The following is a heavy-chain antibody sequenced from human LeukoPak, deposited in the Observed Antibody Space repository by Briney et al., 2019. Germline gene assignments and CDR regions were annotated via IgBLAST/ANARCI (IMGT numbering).Heavy chain of an antibody. CDR3: ARVPYSSSWYQFDY. CDR2: IYYSGST. Sequence: SETLSLTCTVSGGSISNYYWSWIRQPPGKGLEWIGYIYYSGSTNYNPSLKSRVTISVDTSKNKFSLKLSSVTAADTAVYYCARVPYSSSWYQFDYWGQGTLVAVSS. D-gene: IGHD6-13*01. CDR1: GGSISNYY. V-gene: IGHV4-59*08. J-gene: IGHJ4*02.